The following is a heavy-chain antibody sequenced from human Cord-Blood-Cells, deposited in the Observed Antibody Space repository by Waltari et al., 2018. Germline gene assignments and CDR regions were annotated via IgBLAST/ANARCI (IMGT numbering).Heavy chain of an antibody. D-gene: IGHD3-22*01. CDR3: ARSLYYYDSSGYYYYFYY. Sequence: QVQLQQSGPGLVKPSQTLSLTCAISGDSVSSNSAAWNWIRQSPSRGLEWLGRTYYRSKWEYEYAVAVKSRITINRDTSKNQFSLQLNSVTPEDTAVYYCARSLYYYDSSGYYYYFYYWGQGTLVTVSS. V-gene: IGHV6-1*01. CDR1: GDSVSSNSAA. CDR2: TYYRSKWEY. J-gene: IGHJ4*02.